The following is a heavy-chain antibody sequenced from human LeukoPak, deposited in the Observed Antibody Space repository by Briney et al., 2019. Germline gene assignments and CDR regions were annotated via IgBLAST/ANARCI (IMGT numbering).Heavy chain of an antibody. D-gene: IGHD5-18*01. CDR2: IYYSGST. V-gene: IGHV4-31*03. CDR1: GGPISSGDYY. Sequence: PSETLSLTCTVSGGPISSGDYYWSWIRQHPGKGLEWIGYIYYSGSTYYNPSLKSRVTISVDTSKNQFSLKLSSVTAADTAVYYCARVGRMVKGAFDIWGQGTMVTVSS. J-gene: IGHJ3*02. CDR3: ARVGRMVKGAFDI.